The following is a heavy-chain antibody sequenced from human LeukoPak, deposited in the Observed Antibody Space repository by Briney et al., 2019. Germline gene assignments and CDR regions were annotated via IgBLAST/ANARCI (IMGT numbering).Heavy chain of an antibody. CDR3: WKTVGGPFYY. V-gene: IGHV3-48*02. J-gene: IGHJ4*02. Sequence: GGSLGLSCAASGFTFSVYSMNWVRQPPGMGLEWVSYITSNSATIQYADSVKGRFTISRDNAKNSLSLQMNSLRDEDTAVYYGWKTVGGPFYYWGQGMLVTVSS. CDR2: ITSNSATI. CDR1: GFTFSVYS. D-gene: IGHD3-16*01.